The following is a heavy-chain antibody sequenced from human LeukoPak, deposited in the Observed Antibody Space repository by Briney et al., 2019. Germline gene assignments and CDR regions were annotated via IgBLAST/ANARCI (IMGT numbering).Heavy chain of an antibody. CDR2: IYTSGST. D-gene: IGHD3-10*01. Sequence: SETLSLTCTVSGGSISSGSYYWSWIRQPAGKGLEWIGRIYTSGSTNYNPSLKSRVTISVDTSKNQFSLKLSSVTAADTAVYYCAREQWFGELSAGHYYYYMDVWGKGTTVTISS. J-gene: IGHJ6*03. CDR3: AREQWFGELSAGHYYYYMDV. CDR1: GGSISSGSYY. V-gene: IGHV4-61*02.